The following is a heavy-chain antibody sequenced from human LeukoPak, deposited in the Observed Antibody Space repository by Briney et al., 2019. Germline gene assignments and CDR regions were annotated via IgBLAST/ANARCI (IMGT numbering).Heavy chain of an antibody. J-gene: IGHJ4*02. CDR2: ISAYNGNT. CDR1: GYTFTSYG. Sequence: ASVTVSCKASGYTFTSYGISWARQAPGQGLEWMGWISAYNGNTNYAQKLQGRVTITTETSTSTAYMELRSLRSNDTAVYYCARAVLLWSQADYCGQGTLVTVSS. CDR3: ARAVLLWSQADY. D-gene: IGHD3-10*01. V-gene: IGHV1-18*01.